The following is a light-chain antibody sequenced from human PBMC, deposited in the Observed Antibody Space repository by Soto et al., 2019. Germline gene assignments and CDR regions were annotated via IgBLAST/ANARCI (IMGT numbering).Light chain of an antibody. Sequence: NFMLTQPHSVSESPGKTVTISCTRSSGNIDTNFVQWYQQRPGSAPTTVIYEDTQRPSGVPDRFSGSIDSSSNSASLTISGLKTEDEADYYCQSYDSSIFVVFGGGTKLTVL. CDR1: SGNIDTNF. V-gene: IGLV6-57*04. CDR2: EDT. J-gene: IGLJ2*01. CDR3: QSYDSSIFVV.